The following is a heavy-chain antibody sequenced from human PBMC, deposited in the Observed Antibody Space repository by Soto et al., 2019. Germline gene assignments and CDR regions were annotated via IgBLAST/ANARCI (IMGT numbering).Heavy chain of an antibody. J-gene: IGHJ4*02. CDR1: GFIFTTYG. CDR2: IWYDGSNQ. V-gene: IGHV3-33*06. D-gene: IGHD2-21*02. Sequence: QVPLVEAGGGVVQAGRSLRLSCAASGFIFTTYGLHWVRQAPGKGLEWVAVIWYDGSNQYYADSVKGRFTISRDNSKNILYLEMNSVRVEDTAVYYCVKDHCGGDCYSDPYFDYWGQGTLVTVSS. CDR3: VKDHCGGDCYSDPYFDY.